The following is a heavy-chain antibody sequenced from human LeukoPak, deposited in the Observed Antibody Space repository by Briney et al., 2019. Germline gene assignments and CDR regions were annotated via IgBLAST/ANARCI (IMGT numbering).Heavy chain of an antibody. CDR3: AKARDYYYYMDV. J-gene: IGHJ6*03. Sequence: GGSLRLSCAASGFTFSSYGMHWVSQAPGKGLEWVAVIWYDGSNKYYADFVKGRFTIYRDNSKNTLYLQMNSLRAEDTAVYYCAKARDYYYYMDVWGKGTTVTVPS. CDR2: IWYDGSNK. CDR1: GFTFSSYG. V-gene: IGHV3-33*06.